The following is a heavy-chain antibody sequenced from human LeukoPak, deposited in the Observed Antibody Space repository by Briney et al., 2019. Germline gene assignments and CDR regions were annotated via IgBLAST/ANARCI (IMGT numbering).Heavy chain of an antibody. Sequence: PGRSLRLSCAASGFIFSSYAMHWVRQAPGKGLEWVAVISNDGGNKYHADSVKGRFTISRDNSENTLYLEMNSLRPEDTAVYYCASAVYRSGWNYWGQGTLVTVSS. D-gene: IGHD6-19*01. J-gene: IGHJ4*02. CDR3: ASAVYRSGWNY. V-gene: IGHV3-30-3*01. CDR2: ISNDGGNK. CDR1: GFIFSSYA.